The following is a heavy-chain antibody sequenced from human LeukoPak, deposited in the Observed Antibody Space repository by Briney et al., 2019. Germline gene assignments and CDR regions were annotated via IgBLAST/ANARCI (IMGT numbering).Heavy chain of an antibody. CDR1: GGSLSSYY. V-gene: IGHV4-59*01. CDR3: ARNPVAVAENFYFGMDF. CDR2: VSHSGSA. D-gene: IGHD2-15*01. J-gene: IGHJ6*02. Sequence: SETLSLTCTVSGGSLSSYYWSWLRQPPGKGLEWIGYVSHSGSAEYNPSLESRVTISMDTSRNQFSLKVSSVTAADAARYYCARNPVAVAENFYFGMDFWGQGTTVAVS.